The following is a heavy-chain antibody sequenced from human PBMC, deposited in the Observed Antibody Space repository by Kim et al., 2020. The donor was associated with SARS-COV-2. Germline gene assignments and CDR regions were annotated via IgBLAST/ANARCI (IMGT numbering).Heavy chain of an antibody. CDR1: GYTFTSYY. CDR3: AKNYGDVWDYYYYGMDV. D-gene: IGHD4-17*01. CDR2: INPSGGST. Sequence: ASVKVSCKASGYTFTSYYMHWVRQAPGQGLEWMGIINPSGGSTSYAQKFQGRVTMTRDTSTSTVYMELSSLRSEDTAVYYCAKNYGDVWDYYYYGMDVWGQGTTVTVYS. V-gene: IGHV1-46*01. J-gene: IGHJ6*02.